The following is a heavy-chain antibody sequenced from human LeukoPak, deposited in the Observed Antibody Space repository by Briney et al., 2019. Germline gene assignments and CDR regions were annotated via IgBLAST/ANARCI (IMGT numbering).Heavy chain of an antibody. Sequence: GGSLRLSCAASGFTFSSYAMSWVRQAPGKGLEWVSAISGSGGSTYYADSVKGRFTISRDNSKNTLYLQMNSLRAVDTAVYYCAKLGSGYYRHFDYWGQGTLVTVSS. CDR1: GFTFSSYA. CDR3: AKLGSGYYRHFDY. V-gene: IGHV3-23*01. CDR2: ISGSGGST. D-gene: IGHD3-22*01. J-gene: IGHJ4*02.